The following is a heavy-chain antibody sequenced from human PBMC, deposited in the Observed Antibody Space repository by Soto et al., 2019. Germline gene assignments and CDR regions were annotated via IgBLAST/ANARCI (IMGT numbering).Heavy chain of an antibody. D-gene: IGHD6-6*01. V-gene: IGHV4-59*08. CDR3: VRGLLEYSTSLYFSVDTFDI. CDR1: GGSISTYY. Sequence: SETLSLTCTVSGGSISTYYWSWIRQPPGKGLEWLGYLHNSGGTNFYPSRNSRVTISVDTSKNQFSLKLTSVTAADTAVYYCVRGLLEYSTSLYFSVDTFDIWGQGTMVTVSS. CDR2: LHNSGGT. J-gene: IGHJ3*02.